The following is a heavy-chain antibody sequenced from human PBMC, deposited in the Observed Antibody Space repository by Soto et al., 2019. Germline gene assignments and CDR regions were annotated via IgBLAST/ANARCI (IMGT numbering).Heavy chain of an antibody. CDR2: IVPIVGTT. CDR1: GGTFSSYA. D-gene: IGHD5-12*01. CDR3: VRVVAIPGYPDH. J-gene: IGHJ4*02. Sequence: QVQLVQSGAEVRQPASSVKVSCKTSGGTFSSYAISWVRQAPGQGLEWMGGIVPIVGTTTYAQKFQGRVTITTDEATSTAYMQLSRLRSDDTAVYCCVRVVAIPGYPDHWGQGTLVTVSS. V-gene: IGHV1-69*05.